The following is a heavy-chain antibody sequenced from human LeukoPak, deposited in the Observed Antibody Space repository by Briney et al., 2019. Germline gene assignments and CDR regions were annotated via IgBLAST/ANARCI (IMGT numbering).Heavy chain of an antibody. V-gene: IGHV4-59*01. D-gene: IGHD5-12*01. CDR2: IYYTGST. Sequence: SETLSLTCTVSGASISSYYWNWIRQPPGKGLEWIGYIYYTGSTNYNPSLKSRVTISVDTSKNQFSLKLSSVTAADTAVYYCARMGAVYSGYDRAFDPWGQGTLATVSS. J-gene: IGHJ5*02. CDR3: ARMGAVYSGYDRAFDP. CDR1: GASISSYY.